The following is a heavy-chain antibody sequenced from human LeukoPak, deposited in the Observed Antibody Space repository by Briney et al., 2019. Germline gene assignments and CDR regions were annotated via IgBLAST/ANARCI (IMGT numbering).Heavy chain of an antibody. CDR3: AREGGYSYGDAPLHFDY. CDR2: IKKDGSEK. D-gene: IGHD5-18*01. Sequence: PGGSLRLFCAASGFTFTNNFMSWVRQAPGKGLVWVANIKKDGSEKYYVDSVKGRFTISRDNAKTSLYLQMNSLRAEDTAVYYCAREGGYSYGDAPLHFDYWGQGTLVTVSS. V-gene: IGHV3-7*01. CDR1: GFTFTNNF. J-gene: IGHJ4*02.